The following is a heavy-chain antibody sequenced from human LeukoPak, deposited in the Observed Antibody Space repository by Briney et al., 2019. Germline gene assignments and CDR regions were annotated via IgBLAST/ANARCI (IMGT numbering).Heavy chain of an antibody. V-gene: IGHV3-33*01. CDR3: RVVITDFDY. Sequence: PGRSLRLSCAASGFTFSSYGMHWVRQAPGKGLEWVAVISYDGSNKYYADSVKGRYTISRDNSKNTLYLQMNSLRAEDTAVYYCRVVITDFDYWGQGTLVTVSS. CDR1: GFTFSSYG. J-gene: IGHJ4*02. D-gene: IGHD3-22*01. CDR2: ISYDGSNK.